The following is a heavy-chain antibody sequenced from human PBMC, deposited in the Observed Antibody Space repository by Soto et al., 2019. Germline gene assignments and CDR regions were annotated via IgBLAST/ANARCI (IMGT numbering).Heavy chain of an antibody. CDR1: EFTFSTYG. Sequence: GGSLRLSCAASEFTFSTYGMSWVRQAPGKGLEWVSSISSGGSPTYYADSVKGRFTISRDNSKNTLYLQMNSLRAEDTAVYYCAKGALSTYFAWGQGTLVTVSS. V-gene: IGHV3-23*01. CDR2: ISSGGSPT. D-gene: IGHD3-9*01. J-gene: IGHJ5*02. CDR3: AKGALSTYFA.